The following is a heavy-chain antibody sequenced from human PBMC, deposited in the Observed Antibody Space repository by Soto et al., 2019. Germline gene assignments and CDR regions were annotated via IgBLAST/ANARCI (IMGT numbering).Heavy chain of an antibody. D-gene: IGHD3-10*01. V-gene: IGHV2-5*01. Sequence: SGPTLVNPTQTLTLTCTFSGFSLKSSGVGVAWIRQPPGKALERLALVYWSDEKRYSPSLKNRLTITKDTSKNEVVLTMTNMDPLDTATYYCAHKDYYCATRTCYNVRWFEPWGQGILVTVSS. CDR2: VYWSDEK. J-gene: IGHJ5*02. CDR3: AHKDYYCATRTCYNVRWFEP. CDR1: GFSLKSSGVG.